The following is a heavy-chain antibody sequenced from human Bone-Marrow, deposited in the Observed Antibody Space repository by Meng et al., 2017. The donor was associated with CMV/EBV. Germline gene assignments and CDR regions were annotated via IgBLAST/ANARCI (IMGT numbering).Heavy chain of an antibody. J-gene: IGHJ4*02. D-gene: IGHD6-13*01. CDR2: IYYSGIT. CDR1: GYSISSGYY. CDR3: ARHDRRSSWHFFDY. Sequence: SETLSLTCTVSGYSISSGYYWGWIRQPPGKGLEWNGSIYYSGITYYNPSLKSRVSISVDTSKNQFSLKLSSVTAADTAIYYCARHDRRSSWHFFDYWAREPWSPSPQ. V-gene: IGHV4-38-2*02.